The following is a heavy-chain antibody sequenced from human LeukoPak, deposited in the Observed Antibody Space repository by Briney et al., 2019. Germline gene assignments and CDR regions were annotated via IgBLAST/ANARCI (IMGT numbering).Heavy chain of an antibody. V-gene: IGHV1-18*01. Sequence: ASVKVSCKASGYTFTSYGISWVRQAPRQGLEWMGWISAYNGNTNYAQKLQGRVTMTTDTSTSTAYMELRSLRSDDTAVYYCARDLFLAITMVRGVVDYWGQGTLVTVSS. CDR2: ISAYNGNT. J-gene: IGHJ4*02. D-gene: IGHD3-10*01. CDR1: GYTFTSYG. CDR3: ARDLFLAITMVRGVVDY.